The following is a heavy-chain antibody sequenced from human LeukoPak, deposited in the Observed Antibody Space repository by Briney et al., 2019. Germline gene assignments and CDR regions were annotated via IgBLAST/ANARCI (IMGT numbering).Heavy chain of an antibody. Sequence: GGSLRLSCAASGFTFSSYAMSWVRQAPGKGLEWVSAISGSGDSTYYADSVKGRFTISRDNSKNTLYLQMNSLRAEDTAVYFCARDFAGGSCCDWGQGTLVTVSS. J-gene: IGHJ4*02. V-gene: IGHV3-23*01. CDR2: ISGSGDST. CDR1: GFTFSSYA. CDR3: ARDFAGGSCCD. D-gene: IGHD2-15*01.